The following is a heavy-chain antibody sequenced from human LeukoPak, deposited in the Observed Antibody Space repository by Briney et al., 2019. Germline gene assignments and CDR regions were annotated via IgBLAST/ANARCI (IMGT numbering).Heavy chain of an antibody. V-gene: IGHV1-2*02. Sequence: GASVKVSCKASGYTFTGYYMHWVRQAPGQGLEWMGWINPNSGGTNYAQKFQGRVTMTRDTSISTAYMELSRLRSDDTAVYYCARDTGTTGEDYYFDYWGQGTLVTVSS. CDR2: INPNSGGT. J-gene: IGHJ4*02. CDR1: GYTFTGYY. D-gene: IGHD1-7*01. CDR3: ARDTGTTGEDYYFDY.